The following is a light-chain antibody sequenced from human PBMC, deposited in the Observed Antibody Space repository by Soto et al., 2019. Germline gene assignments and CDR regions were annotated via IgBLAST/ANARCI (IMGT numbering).Light chain of an antibody. CDR1: QSVSSSY. CDR2: GAS. CDR3: QQYCSSPQT. V-gene: IGKV3-20*01. J-gene: IGKJ5*01. Sequence: ELVLTQSPGTLSLSPGERATLSCRASQSVSSSYLAWYQQKPGQAPRLLIYGASSRATGIPDRFSGSGSGTDFTLTIRRLETEDFAVYYCQQYCSSPQTFGQGTRLEIK.